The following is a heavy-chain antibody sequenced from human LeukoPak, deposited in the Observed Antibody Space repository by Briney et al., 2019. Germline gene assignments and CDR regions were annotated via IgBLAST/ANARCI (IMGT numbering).Heavy chain of an antibody. Sequence: GGSLRLSSAASEFTFSGFAMSWVRQAPGKGPEWVSTITENGDRSYYTDSVKGRFTISRDISKNTLYLQMNRLRAEDTAVYYCAKGLPVSDFWSGNGYYYGMDVWGQGTTVTVS. CDR3: AKGLPVSDFWSGNGYYYGMDV. J-gene: IGHJ6*02. D-gene: IGHD3-3*01. CDR1: EFTFSGFA. V-gene: IGHV3-23*01. CDR2: ITENGDRS.